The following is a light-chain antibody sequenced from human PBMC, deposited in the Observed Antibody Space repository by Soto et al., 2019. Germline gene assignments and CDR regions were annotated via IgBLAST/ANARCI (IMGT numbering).Light chain of an antibody. CDR3: QQYATFST. V-gene: IGKV1-5*01. Sequence: DIQMTQSPSTLSASVGDRVTITCRASQSISSWLAWYQQKPGKAPKLLIHGASSVESGVPSRFIGTGSGTAFTLPISSLQPDDFATYYCQQYATFSTFGQGTKVEIK. J-gene: IGKJ1*01. CDR2: GAS. CDR1: QSISSW.